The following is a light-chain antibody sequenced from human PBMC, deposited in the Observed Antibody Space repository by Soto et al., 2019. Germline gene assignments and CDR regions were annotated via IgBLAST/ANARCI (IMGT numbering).Light chain of an antibody. V-gene: IGKV3D-20*02. CDR2: DAS. Sequence: EIVLTQSPGTLSLSPGERATLSCRASQSVSSSYLAWYQQKPGQAPRLLIFDASSRATGIPARFSGSGSETDFSLTISSLQIEDFALYYCQQSNNWPPLTFGGGTKVDIK. J-gene: IGKJ4*01. CDR3: QQSNNWPPLT. CDR1: QSVSSSY.